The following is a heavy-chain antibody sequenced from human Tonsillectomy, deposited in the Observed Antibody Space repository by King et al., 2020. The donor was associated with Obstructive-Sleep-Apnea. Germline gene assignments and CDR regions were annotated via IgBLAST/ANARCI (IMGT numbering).Heavy chain of an antibody. J-gene: IGHJ2*01. Sequence: VQLVQSGAEVKKPGASVKVSCKASGYTFTGYYMHWVRQAPGQGLEWMGWINPNSGGTNYAQKFQGRVTMTRDTSNSTAYMELSRLRSVDTAVYYCARGGRYSGSYYSWYFDLWGRGTLVTVSS. D-gene: IGHD1-26*01. CDR1: GYTFTGYY. CDR3: ARGGRYSGSYYSWYFDL. V-gene: IGHV1-2*02. CDR2: INPNSGGT.